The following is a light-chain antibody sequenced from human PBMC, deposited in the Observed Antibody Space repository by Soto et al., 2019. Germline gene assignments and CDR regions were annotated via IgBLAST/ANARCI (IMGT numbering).Light chain of an antibody. CDR1: QTISSL. CDR2: KAS. J-gene: IGKJ1*01. CDR3: QRDNSYSEA. V-gene: IGKV1-5*03. Sequence: DIQMTQSPSTLSGSVGDRVPISYRTSQTISSLLAWYQQKPGKAPQRLINKASPLESGVPSRFSGSGSGTDFPLTISSLLPDDFATYYCQRDNSYSEAFGQGTNVEL.